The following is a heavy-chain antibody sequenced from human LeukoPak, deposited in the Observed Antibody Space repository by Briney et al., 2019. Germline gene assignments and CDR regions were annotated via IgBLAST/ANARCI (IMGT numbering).Heavy chain of an antibody. V-gene: IGHV4-39*07. Sequence: PSETLSLTCTVSGGSIRSSGYYWGWIRQPPGKGLEWIGSIYSSGSTYYNPSLKSRVTISVDTSKSQFSLKLSSVTAADTAVYYCVRLYERSGIESFDMWGQGTMVTVSS. CDR2: IYSSGST. CDR3: VRLYERSGIESFDM. D-gene: IGHD3-22*01. CDR1: GGSIRSSGYY. J-gene: IGHJ3*02.